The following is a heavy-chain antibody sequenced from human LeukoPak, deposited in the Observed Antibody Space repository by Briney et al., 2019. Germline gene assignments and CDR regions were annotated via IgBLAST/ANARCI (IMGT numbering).Heavy chain of an antibody. D-gene: IGHD6-19*01. Sequence: GESLRLSCAASGFTFSSYEMNWVRQAPGKGLEWVSYISSSGSTIYYADSVKGRFTISRDNAKNSLYLQMNSLRAEDTAVYYCARGYSSGWDPHFDYWGQGTLVTVSS. CDR1: GFTFSSYE. CDR3: ARGYSSGWDPHFDY. J-gene: IGHJ4*02. CDR2: ISSSGSTI. V-gene: IGHV3-48*03.